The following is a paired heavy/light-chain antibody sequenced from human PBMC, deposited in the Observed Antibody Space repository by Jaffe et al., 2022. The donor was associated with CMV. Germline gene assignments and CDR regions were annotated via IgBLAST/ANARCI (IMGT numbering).Light chain of an antibody. CDR3: QSYDSSLSEV. Sequence: QSVLTQPPSVSGAPGQRVTISCTGSSSNIGAGYDVHWYQQLPGTAPKLLIYGNSNRPSGVPDRFSGSKSGTSASLAITGLQAEDEADYYCQSYDSSLSEVFGTGTKVTVL. CDR1: SSNIGAGYD. J-gene: IGLJ1*01. V-gene: IGLV1-40*01. CDR2: GNS.
Heavy chain of an antibody. CDR3: ARQNLGYCTNGVCQGARWFDP. V-gene: IGHV4-39*01. J-gene: IGHJ5*02. D-gene: IGHD2-8*01. CDR2: IYYSGST. Sequence: QLQLQESGPGLVKPSETLSLTCTVSGGSISSSSYYWGWIRQPPGKGLEWIGSIYYSGSTYYNPSLKSRVTISVDTSKNQFSLKLSSVTAADTAVYYCARQNLGYCTNGVCQGARWFDPWGQGTLVTVSS. CDR1: GGSISSSSYY.